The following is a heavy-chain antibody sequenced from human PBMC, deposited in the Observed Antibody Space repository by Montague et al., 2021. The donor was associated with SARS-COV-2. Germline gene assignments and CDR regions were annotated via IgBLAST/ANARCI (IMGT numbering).Heavy chain of an antibody. CDR2: IYDSGST. CDR1: GGSISSSNYY. D-gene: IGHD5-12*01. Sequence: SETLSLTCTVSGGSISSSNYYWDWIRQPPGKGLEWIGSIYDSGSTYYXPSLKSRVTISVVTSKNHFSLKLSSVTAADTAVYYCARRGRKLLPVATTVGGFDIWGQGTMVTVSS. V-gene: IGHV4-39*02. J-gene: IGHJ3*02. CDR3: ARRGRKLLPVATTVGGFDI.